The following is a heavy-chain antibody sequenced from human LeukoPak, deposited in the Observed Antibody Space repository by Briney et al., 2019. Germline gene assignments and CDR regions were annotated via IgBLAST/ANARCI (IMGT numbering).Heavy chain of an antibody. V-gene: IGHV3-30-3*01. D-gene: IGHD2-21*01. CDR2: ISYDGSNK. J-gene: IGHJ4*02. CDR1: GFTFSSYA. Sequence: GRSLRLSCAASGFTFSSYAMHWVRQAPGKGLEWVAVISYDGSNKYYADSVKGRFTISRDNSKNTLYLQMNSLRAEDTAVYYCARAGGALDYWGQGTLVTVSS. CDR3: ARAGGALDY.